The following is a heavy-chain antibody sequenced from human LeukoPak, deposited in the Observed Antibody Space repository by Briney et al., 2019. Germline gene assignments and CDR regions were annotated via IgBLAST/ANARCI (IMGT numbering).Heavy chain of an antibody. CDR1: GGTFSSYT. Sequence: ASVKVSCKASGGTFSSYTISWVRQAPGQGRERMGGIIPIFGTTKYAQRFQGRVTITADKSTSTAYIELSSLRSEDAAVYYCARDREEAGLRYFDWLSDGMDVWGKGTTVTGSS. CDR3: ARDREEAGLRYFDWLSDGMDV. D-gene: IGHD3-9*01. V-gene: IGHV1-69*06. J-gene: IGHJ6*04. CDR2: IIPIFGTT.